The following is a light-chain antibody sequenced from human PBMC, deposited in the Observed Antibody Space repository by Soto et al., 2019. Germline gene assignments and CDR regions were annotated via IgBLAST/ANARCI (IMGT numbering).Light chain of an antibody. V-gene: IGKV3-15*01. J-gene: IGKJ5*01. CDR2: GAS. CDR3: QQRFIVIS. CDR1: QSVSSL. Sequence: IVVNQSPATLSVSPGERATFSCRASQSVSSLLAWYQQKPRQAPRLLIHGASTRATGIAARFSGSGSGTDFTLTICCLEPEDFAVYYCQQRFIVISFGQGTRPEI.